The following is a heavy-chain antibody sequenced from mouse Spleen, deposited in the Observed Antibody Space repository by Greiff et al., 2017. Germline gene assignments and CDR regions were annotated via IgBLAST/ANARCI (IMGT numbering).Heavy chain of an antibody. J-gene: IGHJ1*03. D-gene: IGHD1-1*01. Sequence: QVQLQQSGAELVRPGTSVKVSCKASGYAFTNYLIEWVKQRPGQGLEWIGVINPGSGGTNYNEKFKGKATLTADKSSSTAYMQLSSLTSEDSAGYFCARGSSFWYFDVWGTGTTVTVSS. CDR1: GYAFTNYL. CDR3: ARGSSFWYFDV. V-gene: IGHV1-54*01. CDR2: INPGSGGT.